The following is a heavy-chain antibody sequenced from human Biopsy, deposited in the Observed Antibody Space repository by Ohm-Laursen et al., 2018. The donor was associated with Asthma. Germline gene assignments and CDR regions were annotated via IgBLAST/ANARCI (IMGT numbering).Heavy chain of an antibody. CDR1: GFIFSSYS. CDR3: ARFKRGYSYGYAGAFDY. Sequence: SLRLSCAASGFIFSSYSMNWVRQAPGKGLEWVSYISSSSSTIYYADSVKGRFTISRDNAKNSLYLQMNSLRDEDTAVYYCARFKRGYSYGYAGAFDYWGQGTLVTVSS. V-gene: IGHV3-48*02. CDR2: ISSSSSTI. J-gene: IGHJ4*02. D-gene: IGHD5-18*01.